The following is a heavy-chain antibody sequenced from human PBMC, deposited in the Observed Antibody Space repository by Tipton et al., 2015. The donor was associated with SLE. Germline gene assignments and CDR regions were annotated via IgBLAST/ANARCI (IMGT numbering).Heavy chain of an antibody. V-gene: IGHV4-38-2*01. CDR2: IYHSGST. J-gene: IGHJ5*02. CDR3: ARCHDYSIPFDP. D-gene: IGHD4-11*01. Sequence: TLSLTCAVSGYSISSGYYWGWIRQPPGKGLEWIGSIYHSGSTYYNPSLKSRVTISVDTSKNQFSLKLSSVTAADTAVYYCARCHDYSIPFDPWGQGTLVTVSS. CDR1: GYSISSGYY.